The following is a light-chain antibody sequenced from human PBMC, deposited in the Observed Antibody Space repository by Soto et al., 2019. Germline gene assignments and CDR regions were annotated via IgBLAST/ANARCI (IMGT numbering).Light chain of an antibody. CDR1: NIGDKR. CDR3: QVWEIMTDNYV. CDR2: YDS. J-gene: IGLJ1*01. Sequence: SYELTQPPSVSVAPEKTATITCGGDNIGDKRVHWYRQKPGQAPVLLISYDSDRPSGIPERFSGSNSGNTATLTISRVEAGDEADYYCQVWEIMTDNYVFGGGTKVTVL. V-gene: IGLV3-21*01.